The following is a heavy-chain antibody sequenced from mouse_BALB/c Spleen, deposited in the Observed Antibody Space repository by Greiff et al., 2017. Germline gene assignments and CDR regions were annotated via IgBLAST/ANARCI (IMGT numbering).Heavy chain of an antibody. V-gene: IGHV14-3*02. CDR2: IDPANGNT. CDR3: ARDGNFDY. D-gene: IGHD2-1*01. Sequence: DVKLVESGAELVKPGASVKLSCTASGFNIKDTYMHWVKQRPEQGLEWIGRIDPANGNTKYDPKFQGKATITADTSSNTAYLQLSSLTSEDTAVYYCARDGNFDYWGQGTTLTVSS. J-gene: IGHJ2*01. CDR1: GFNIKDTY.